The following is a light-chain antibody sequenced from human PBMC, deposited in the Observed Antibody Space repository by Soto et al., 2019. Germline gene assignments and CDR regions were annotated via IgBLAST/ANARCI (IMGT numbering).Light chain of an antibody. CDR3: QQRTNWT. J-gene: IGKJ1*01. Sequence: EVVLRQSPATLSLSPGERATISCRASQSVSNSLAWYQQKPGQAPRLLIFDASNRATGIPARFSGSGSGTDFTLTINNLEPEDFAVYYCQQRTNWTFGQGTKVEIK. V-gene: IGKV3-11*01. CDR1: QSVSNS. CDR2: DAS.